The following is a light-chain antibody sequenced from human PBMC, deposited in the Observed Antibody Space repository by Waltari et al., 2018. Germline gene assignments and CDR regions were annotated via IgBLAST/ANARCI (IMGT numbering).Light chain of an antibody. CDR2: YDN. CDR1: NIASES. V-gene: IGLV3-21*04. J-gene: IGLJ2*01. CDR3: QVWHSSSSQVV. Sequence: SYVLAQPPSVSVAPGETARITCGGNNIASESVHWYQQKPGQAPVLVLYYDNDRPSGSPERFSGSRSGNTATLTISGVEAGDEADYYCQVWHSSSSQVVFGGGTELTVL.